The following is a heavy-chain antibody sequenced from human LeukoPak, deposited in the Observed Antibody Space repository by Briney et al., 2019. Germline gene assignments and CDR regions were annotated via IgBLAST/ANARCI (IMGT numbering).Heavy chain of an antibody. Sequence: ASVKVSCKASGFTFTDYYMYWMRQAPGQGLEWMGWINPNSGGTYYTQNFQGRVTMTRDTSNSTAYMELSSLRSDDTAVYYCARRYRYGPDCFDYWGQGTLVTVSS. V-gene: IGHV1-2*02. CDR2: INPNSGGT. CDR1: GFTFTDYY. D-gene: IGHD5-18*01. CDR3: ARRYRYGPDCFDY. J-gene: IGHJ4*02.